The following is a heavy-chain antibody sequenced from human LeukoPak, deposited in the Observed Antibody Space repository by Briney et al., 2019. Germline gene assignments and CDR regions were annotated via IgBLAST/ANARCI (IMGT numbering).Heavy chain of an antibody. Sequence: KSSETLSLTCAVYGGSFSGYYWSWIRQPPGKGLEWIGYIYYSGSTNYNPSLKSRVTISVDTSKNQFSLKLSSVTAADTAVYYCARGFRRGGPYSSGSRQAFDIWGQGTMVTVSS. D-gene: IGHD6-19*01. J-gene: IGHJ3*02. V-gene: IGHV4-59*01. CDR1: GGSFSGYY. CDR2: IYYSGST. CDR3: ARGFRRGGPYSSGSRQAFDI.